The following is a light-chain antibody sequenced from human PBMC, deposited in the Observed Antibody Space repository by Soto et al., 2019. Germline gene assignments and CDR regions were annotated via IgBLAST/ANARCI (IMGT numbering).Light chain of an antibody. CDR3: QQTYTTPRT. CDR2: ATS. V-gene: IGKV1-39*01. CDR1: QTASNY. J-gene: IGKJ1*01. Sequence: DTQMTQSPSYLSASVGDRISITCRASQTASNYVNWYQQKPGKAPTLLISATSTLQSGVPSRFRDSGSGTDFTLTITSLQPEDFATYYCQQTYTTPRTFGQGTKVAIK.